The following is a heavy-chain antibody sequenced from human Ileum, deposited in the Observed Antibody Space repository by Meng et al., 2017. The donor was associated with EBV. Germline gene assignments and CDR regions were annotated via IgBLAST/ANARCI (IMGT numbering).Heavy chain of an antibody. V-gene: IGHV4-4*02. CDR3: ARESYSDSSGYYSLDY. CDR2: IHHTEST. CDR1: GGSISSSNW. J-gene: IGHJ4*02. D-gene: IGHD3-22*01. Sequence: QDHLEEPRPGLVNPSGTLPLTRSFSGGSISSSNWWSWVRQAPGKGLEWIGEIHHTESTNYNPSLKSRVTISVDKSKNQFSLKLSSVTAADTAVYYCARESYSDSSGYYSLDYWGQGSLVTVSS.